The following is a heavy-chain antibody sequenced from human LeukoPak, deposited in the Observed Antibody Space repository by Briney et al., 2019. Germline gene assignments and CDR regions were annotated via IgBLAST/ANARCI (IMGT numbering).Heavy chain of an antibody. D-gene: IGHD1-26*01. Sequence: SVTVSFKSSVGTFSSYAISCVRQAPGQGLEWVGGIIPIFGTANYAQKFQGRVTITADESTSTAYMELSSLRSEDTAVYYCARGAVSGSYLPFDYWGQGTLVTVSS. V-gene: IGHV1-69*13. CDR3: ARGAVSGSYLPFDY. CDR1: VGTFSSYA. J-gene: IGHJ4*02. CDR2: IIPIFGTA.